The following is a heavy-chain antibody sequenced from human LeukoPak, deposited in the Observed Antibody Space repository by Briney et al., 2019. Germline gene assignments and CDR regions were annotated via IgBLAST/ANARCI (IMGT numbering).Heavy chain of an antibody. D-gene: IGHD2-2*01. CDR2: MNLNSGNT. CDR1: GYTFTSYD. CDR3: ARASFSVVPAAPSPGGTFDY. V-gene: IGHV1-8*03. J-gene: IGHJ4*02. Sequence: ASVKVSCKASGYTFTSYDINWVRQATGQGLEWMGWMNLNSGNTGYAQKFQGRVTITRNTSRSTAYMELSSLRSEDTAVYYCARASFSVVPAAPSPGGTFDYWGQGTLVTVSS.